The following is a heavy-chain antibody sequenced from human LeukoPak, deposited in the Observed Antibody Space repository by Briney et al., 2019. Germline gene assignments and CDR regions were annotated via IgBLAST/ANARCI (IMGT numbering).Heavy chain of an antibody. CDR1: GFTFDDYA. CDR2: SSGNSGSI. V-gene: IGHV3-9*01. Sequence: GRSLRLSCAASGFTFDDYAMHWVRQAPGKGLEWHSGSSGNSGSIGYADSVKGRFTISRDNAKNSLYLQMNSLRAEDTALYYCALCNETRDWFDPWGQGTLVTVSS. CDR3: ALCNETRDWFDP. J-gene: IGHJ5*02.